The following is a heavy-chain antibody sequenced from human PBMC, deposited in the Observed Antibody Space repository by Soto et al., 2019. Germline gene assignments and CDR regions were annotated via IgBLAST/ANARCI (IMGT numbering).Heavy chain of an antibody. Sequence: GGSLRLSCAASGFTFSNYVMSWVRQAPGKGLEWVSSISGSGDNTYYADSVKGRFTISRDNSKNTLFLQMNSLRAEDTAVYYCATLPLVLASGFDYRGQGTLVTVSS. CDR1: GFTFSNYV. CDR3: ATLPLVLASGFDY. V-gene: IGHV3-23*01. CDR2: ISGSGDNT. J-gene: IGHJ4*02.